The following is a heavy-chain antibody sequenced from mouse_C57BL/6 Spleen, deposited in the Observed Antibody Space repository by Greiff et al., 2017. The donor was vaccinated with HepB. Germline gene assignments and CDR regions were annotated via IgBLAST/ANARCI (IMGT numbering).Heavy chain of an antibody. CDR3: ARTYYGNYDAMDY. CDR2: IYPGDGDT. D-gene: IGHD2-10*01. J-gene: IGHJ4*01. CDR1: GYAFSSSW. V-gene: IGHV1-82*01. Sequence: QVQLQQSGPELVKPGASVKISCKASGYAFSSSWMNWVKQRPGEGLEWIGRIYPGDGDTNYNGKFKGKATLTADKSSSTAYMQLSSLTSEDSAVYCCARTYYGNYDAMDYWGQGTSVTVSS.